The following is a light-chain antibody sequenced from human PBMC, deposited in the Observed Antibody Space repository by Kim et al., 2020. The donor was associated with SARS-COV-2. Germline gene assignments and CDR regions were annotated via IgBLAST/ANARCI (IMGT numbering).Light chain of an antibody. V-gene: IGKV4-1*01. Sequence: RATLNCKSSQTVLYNSNNKNYLAWYQQKPGQAPKLLIYWASIRESGVSDRFSGSGSETDFTLTISRLQAEDVAVYYCQQSYSTPPSFGQGTKLEI. J-gene: IGKJ2*03. CDR1: QTVLYNSNNKNY. CDR2: WAS. CDR3: QQSYSTPPS.